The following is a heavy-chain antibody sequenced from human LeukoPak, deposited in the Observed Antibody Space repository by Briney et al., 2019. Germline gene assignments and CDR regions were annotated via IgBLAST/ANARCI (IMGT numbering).Heavy chain of an antibody. J-gene: IGHJ6*03. V-gene: IGHV1-69*05. CDR1: GGTFSSYA. CDR2: IIPIFGTA. Sequence: ASVKVSCKASGGTFSSYAISWVRQAPGQGLEWMGGIIPIFGTASYAQKFQGRVTITTDESTSTAYMELSSLRSEDTAVYYCARAVVPAAIRNYYYSYMDVWGKGTTVTVSS. D-gene: IGHD2-2*02. CDR3: ARAVVPAAIRNYYYSYMDV.